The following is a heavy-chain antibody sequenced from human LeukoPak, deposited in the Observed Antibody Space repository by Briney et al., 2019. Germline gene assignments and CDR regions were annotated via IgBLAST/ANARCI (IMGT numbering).Heavy chain of an antibody. CDR3: ASPRGYYGSGRPNYYFDY. J-gene: IGHJ4*02. Sequence: SETLSLTCTVSGGSISSSSYYWGWIRQPPGKGLEWIGSIYYSGSTYYNPSLKSRVTISVDTSKNQFSLKLSSVTAADTAVYYCASPRGYYGSGRPNYYFDYWGQGTLVTVSS. CDR1: GGSISSSSYY. CDR2: IYYSGST. V-gene: IGHV4-39*07. D-gene: IGHD3-10*01.